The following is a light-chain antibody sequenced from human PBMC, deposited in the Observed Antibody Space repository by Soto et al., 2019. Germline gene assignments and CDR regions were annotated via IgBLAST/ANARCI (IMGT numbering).Light chain of an antibody. J-gene: IGLJ2*01. Sequence: QSALTQPASVSGSPGQSITISCTGSSGDIGDYKYVSWYKQHPGKAPKLMIYDVSNRPSGVSNRFSASKSGNTASLTISGLQAEDAADYYCSSYTSTNFVIFGGGTQLTVL. CDR1: SGDIGDYKY. CDR3: SSYTSTNFVI. V-gene: IGLV2-14*01. CDR2: DVS.